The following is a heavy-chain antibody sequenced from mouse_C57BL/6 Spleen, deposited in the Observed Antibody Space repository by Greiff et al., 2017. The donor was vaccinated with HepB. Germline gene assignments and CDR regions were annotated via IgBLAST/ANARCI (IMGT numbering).Heavy chain of an antibody. D-gene: IGHD1-1*01. Sequence: EVKLVESGGGLVKPGGSLKLSCAASGFTFSSYAISWVRQTPEKRLEWVATISDGGSYTYYPDNVKGRFTISRDNAKNNLYLQMSHLKSEDTAMYYCARKGSSYPFAYWGQGTLVTVSA. J-gene: IGHJ3*01. CDR3: ARKGSSYPFAY. CDR1: GFTFSSYA. CDR2: ISDGGSYT. V-gene: IGHV5-4*03.